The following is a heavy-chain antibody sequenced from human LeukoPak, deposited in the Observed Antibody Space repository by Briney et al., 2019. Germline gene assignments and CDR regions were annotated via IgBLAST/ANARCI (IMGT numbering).Heavy chain of an antibody. CDR1: GFTFSSYA. J-gene: IGHJ4*02. D-gene: IGHD3-16*02. CDR2: ISGSGGST. CDR3: AKVPLDYVWGSYRYGGGYFDY. V-gene: IGHV3-23*01. Sequence: GGSLRLSCAASGFTFSSYAMSWVRQAPGKGLEWVSAISGSGGSTYYADSVKGRFTISRDNSKNTLYLQMNSLRAEDTAVYYCAKVPLDYVWGSYRYGGGYFDYWGQGTLVTVSS.